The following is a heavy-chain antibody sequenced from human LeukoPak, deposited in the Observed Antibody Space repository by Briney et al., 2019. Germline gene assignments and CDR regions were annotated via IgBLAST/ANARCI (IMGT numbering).Heavy chain of an antibody. CDR2: ISSSSSYI. J-gene: IGHJ3*02. Sequence: GGSVRVSCAASGFTFSRYSMNWVRQAPGKGLEWVSCISSSSSYIYYADTVRDRFTISRDNAKNSLYLQMNTLRAEDTAVYFCARGLAVAVPDAFDIWGQGTMVTVSS. CDR1: GFTFSRYS. D-gene: IGHD6-19*01. CDR3: ARGLAVAVPDAFDI. V-gene: IGHV3-21*01.